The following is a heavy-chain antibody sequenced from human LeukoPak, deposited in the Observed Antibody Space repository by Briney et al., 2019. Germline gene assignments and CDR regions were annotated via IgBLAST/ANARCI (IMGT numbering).Heavy chain of an antibody. J-gene: IGHJ4*02. CDR3: AKALTQIPRLATGLGY. D-gene: IGHD2-21*02. Sequence: GGSLRLSCAASGFSFSSYAMHWVRQAPGKGLEWVAVIWYDGRNKYYADSVKGRFTISRGNSKNMLYLQINSLRAEDTAVYYCAKALTQIPRLATGLGYWGQGTLVTVSS. CDR2: IWYDGRNK. CDR1: GFSFSSYA. V-gene: IGHV3-33*06.